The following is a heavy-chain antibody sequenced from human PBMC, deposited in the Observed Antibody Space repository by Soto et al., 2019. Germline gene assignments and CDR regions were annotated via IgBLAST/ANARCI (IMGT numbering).Heavy chain of an antibody. D-gene: IGHD6-6*01. V-gene: IGHV1-69*06. J-gene: IGHJ3*02. CDR1: GGTFSSYA. Sequence: SVKVSCKASGGTFSSYAISWVRQAPGQGLEWMGGIIPIFGTANYAQKFQGRVTITADKSTSTAYMELSSLRSEDTAVYYCAVESGIAARPGAFDIWGQGTMVNVSS. CDR3: AVESGIAARPGAFDI. CDR2: IIPIFGTA.